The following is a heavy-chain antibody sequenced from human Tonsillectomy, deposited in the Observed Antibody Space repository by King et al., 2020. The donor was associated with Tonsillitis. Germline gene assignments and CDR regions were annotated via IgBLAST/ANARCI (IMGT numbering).Heavy chain of an antibody. J-gene: IGHJ5*02. CDR2: IYYSGST. CDR1: GGSINSGGYS. D-gene: IGHD3-22*01. Sequence: VQLQESGPGLVKPSQTLSLTCAVSGGSINSGGYSWSWIRQPPGKGLEWIGYIYYSGSTYYNPSLKSRVTISVDTSKNQFSLKLSPVTAADTAVYYCARGYYDSSGYYPNWFDPWGQGTLVTVSS. CDR3: ARGYYDSSGYYPNWFDP. V-gene: IGHV4-30-4*07.